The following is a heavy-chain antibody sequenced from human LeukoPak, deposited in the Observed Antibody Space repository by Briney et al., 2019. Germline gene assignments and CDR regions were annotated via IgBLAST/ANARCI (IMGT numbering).Heavy chain of an antibody. Sequence: GGSLRLSCAASGFPFSSYSMTWVRQAPGKGLEWVANIKPDGTTKFYVDPVKGRFTISRDNALNSLYLQMNSLRAEDTAIYYCARSIPYGTTWYGRSDYWGQGTLVTVSS. V-gene: IGHV3-7*03. J-gene: IGHJ4*02. CDR3: ARSIPYGTTWYGRSDY. D-gene: IGHD6-13*01. CDR2: IKPDGTTK. CDR1: GFPFSSYS.